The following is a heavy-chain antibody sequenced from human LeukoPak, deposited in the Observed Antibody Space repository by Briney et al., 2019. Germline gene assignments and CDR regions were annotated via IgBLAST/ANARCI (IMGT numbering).Heavy chain of an antibody. CDR2: IHHSGST. J-gene: IGHJ5*02. CDR3: ARSPTTVVTPRFGFDP. CDR1: GYSISSGYY. Sequence: SETLSLTCTVSGYSISSGYYWGWIRQPPGKGLEWIGSIHHSGSTYYNPSLKSRVTISVDTSKNQFPLKLSSVTAADTAVYYCARSPTTVVTPRFGFDPWGQGTLVTVSS. V-gene: IGHV4-38-2*02. D-gene: IGHD4-23*01.